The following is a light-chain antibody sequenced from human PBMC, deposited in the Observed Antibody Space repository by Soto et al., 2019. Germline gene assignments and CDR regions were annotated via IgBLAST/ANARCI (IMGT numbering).Light chain of an antibody. V-gene: IGLV2-18*02. CDR1: SSDVGSYDR. CDR3: SSYTTSSTLL. CDR2: EVS. J-gene: IGLJ2*01. Sequence: QSVLTQPPSVSGSPGQSVTISCTGTSSDVGSYDRVSWYQQPPGTASKLMIYEVSNRPSGVPDRFSGSKSGNTASLTISGLQAEDEADYYCSSYTTSSTLLFGGGTKLTVL.